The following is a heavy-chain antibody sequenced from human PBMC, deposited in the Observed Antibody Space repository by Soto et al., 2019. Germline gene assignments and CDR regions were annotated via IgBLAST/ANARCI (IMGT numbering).Heavy chain of an antibody. CDR2: ISSSGSTI. Sequence: SLRLSCAASGFTFDDYAMHWVPQAPGKGLEWVSGISSSGSTIYYADSVKGRFTISRDNAKNSLYLQMNSLRDEDTAVYYCARYNWNYESDAFDIWGQGTMVTVSS. J-gene: IGHJ3*02. CDR1: GFTFDDYA. V-gene: IGHV3-9*01. CDR3: ARYNWNYESDAFDI. D-gene: IGHD1-7*01.